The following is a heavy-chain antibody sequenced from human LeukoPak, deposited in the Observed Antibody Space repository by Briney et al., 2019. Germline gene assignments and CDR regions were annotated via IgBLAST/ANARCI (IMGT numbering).Heavy chain of an antibody. CDR1: GFTFSSYA. V-gene: IGHV3-30-3*01. Sequence: GGSLRLSCAASGFTFSSYAMHWVRQAPGKGLEWVAVISYDGSNKYYADSVKGRFTISRDNSKNTLYLQMNSLRAEDTAVYYCAKEFGLVGANHFDYWGQGTLVTVSS. CDR3: AKEFGLVGANHFDY. D-gene: IGHD1-26*01. J-gene: IGHJ4*02. CDR2: ISYDGSNK.